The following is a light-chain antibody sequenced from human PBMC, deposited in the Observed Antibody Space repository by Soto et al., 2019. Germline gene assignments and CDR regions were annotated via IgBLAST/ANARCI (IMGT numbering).Light chain of an antibody. J-gene: IGKJ2*01. CDR3: QQLNNYPYT. CDR1: QGISSY. V-gene: IGKV1-9*01. Sequence: DIQLTQSPSFLSASVGDRVTITCRASQGISSYLAWYQQKPGKAPKLLIYAASALQSGVPSGFSGSGSGTEFTLTISSLQPEDFATYYCQQLNNYPYTFGQGTKLEIK. CDR2: AAS.